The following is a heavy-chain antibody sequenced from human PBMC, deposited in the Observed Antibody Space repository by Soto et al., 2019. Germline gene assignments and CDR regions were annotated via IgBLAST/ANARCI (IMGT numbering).Heavy chain of an antibody. CDR2: ISPMFGAA. J-gene: IGHJ4*02. V-gene: IGHV1-69*19. CDR3: TREVQVHTPAFVY. CDR1: GGTFNTYA. D-gene: IGHD3-10*01. Sequence: QVQLVQSGAEMKKPGSSVKVSCQSSGGTFNTYAMNWVRQAPGQGPEWMGDISPMFGAAKYAPKFQSRVTITADESPGTSYLQLSSLTTEDTALYFCTREVQVHTPAFVYWGQGTLVTVSS.